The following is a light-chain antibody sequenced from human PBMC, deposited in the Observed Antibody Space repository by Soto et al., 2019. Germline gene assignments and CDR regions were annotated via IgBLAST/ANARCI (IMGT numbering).Light chain of an antibody. J-gene: IGLJ3*02. CDR1: SSNIGSNY. V-gene: IGLV1-47*01. CDR3: AAWDDSLSGLV. Sequence: QSVLTQPHSASGTPGQRVTISCSGSSSNIGSNYVYWYQQLPGTAPKLLIYRNNQRPSGVPDRFSGSKSGTSGSLAISGLRSEDEADYYCAAWDDSLSGLVFGGGTKLTVL. CDR2: RNN.